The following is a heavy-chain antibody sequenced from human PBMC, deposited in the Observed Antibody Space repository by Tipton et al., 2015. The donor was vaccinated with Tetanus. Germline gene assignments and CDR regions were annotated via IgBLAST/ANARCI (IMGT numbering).Heavy chain of an antibody. D-gene: IGHD1-26*01. V-gene: IGHV4-31*03. CDR3: ARDQARGARGWNYFDY. CDR1: GGSISSGGYY. J-gene: IGHJ4*02. Sequence: TLSLTCSASGGSISSGGYYWSWIRQHPGKGLEWIGDIYFSGSTYYNPSLKNRVTISVDTSKNQFSLKLNSVTAADTAVYYCARDQARGARGWNYFDYWGQGTLVTVSS. CDR2: IYFSGST.